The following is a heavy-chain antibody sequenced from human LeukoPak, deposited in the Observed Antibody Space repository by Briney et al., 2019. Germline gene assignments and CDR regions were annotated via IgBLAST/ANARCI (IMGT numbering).Heavy chain of an antibody. V-gene: IGHV1-69*13. D-gene: IGHD1-26*01. CDR3: ARGCSGSFRSGGCY. J-gene: IGHJ4*02. CDR2: IIPIFGTA. CDR1: GGTFSIYA. Sequence: GASVKVSCKSSGGTFSIYAIRWVRQAPGQGLEWMGGIIPIFGTANYAQKFQGRVTITADESTSTAYMELSSLRSEDTAVYYCARGCSGSFRSGGCYWGQGTLLSVSS.